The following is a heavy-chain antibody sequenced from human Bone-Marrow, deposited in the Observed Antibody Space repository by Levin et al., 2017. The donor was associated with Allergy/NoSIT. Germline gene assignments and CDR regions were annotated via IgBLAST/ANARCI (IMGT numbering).Heavy chain of an antibody. J-gene: IGHJ4*02. CDR3: ARATYGSGSYFDY. Sequence: ESLKISCTVSGGSISSYYWSWIRQPAGKGLEWIGRIYTSGSTNYNPSLKSRVTMSVDTSKNQFSLKLSSVTAADTAVYYCARATYGSGSYFDYWGQGTLVTVSS. V-gene: IGHV4-4*07. CDR2: IYTSGST. CDR1: GGSISSYY. D-gene: IGHD3-10*01.